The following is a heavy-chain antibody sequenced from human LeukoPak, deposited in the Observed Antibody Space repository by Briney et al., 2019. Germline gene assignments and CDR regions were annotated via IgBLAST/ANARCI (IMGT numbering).Heavy chain of an antibody. CDR3: ARGAESEPSTFGC. Sequence: PGGSLRLSCAASGFTFSSYEMNWVRQAPGKGLEWVSYISSSGSTIYYADSMKGRFTISRDNAKNSLYLQMNSLRAEDTAVYYCARGAESEPSTFGCWGQGALVTVSS. J-gene: IGHJ4*02. CDR1: GFTFSSYE. CDR2: ISSSGSTI. V-gene: IGHV3-48*03. D-gene: IGHD3-16*01.